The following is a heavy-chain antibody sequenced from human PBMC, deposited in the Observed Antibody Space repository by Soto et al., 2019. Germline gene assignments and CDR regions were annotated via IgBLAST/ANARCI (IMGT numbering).Heavy chain of an antibody. CDR2: IYYGGST. D-gene: IGHD6-13*01. J-gene: IGHJ4*02. Sequence: SETLSLTCTVSGSSLSGHYWSWMRQPPGKGLECIGYIYYGGSTNYNPSLKSRVTISVDTSKTQFSLELSSVTAADTAVYYCARGKTVAAAGPFDYWGQGTLVTVSS. V-gene: IGHV4-59*08. CDR3: ARGKTVAAAGPFDY. CDR1: GSSLSGHY.